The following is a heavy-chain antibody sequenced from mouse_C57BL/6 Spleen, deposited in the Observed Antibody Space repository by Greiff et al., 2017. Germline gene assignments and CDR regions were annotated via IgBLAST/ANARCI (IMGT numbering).Heavy chain of an antibody. D-gene: IGHD2-10*01. J-gene: IGHJ4*01. CDR1: GFTFTDYY. V-gene: IGHV7-3*01. CDR2: IRNKANGYTT. Sequence: EVHLVESGGGLVQPGGSLSLSCAASGFTFTDYYMSWVRQPPGKALEWLGFIRNKANGYTTEYSASVKGRFTISRDNSPSILYLPMYARRAEDSATYYCARYDLLGAMDYWGQGTSVTVSS. CDR3: ARYDLLGAMDY.